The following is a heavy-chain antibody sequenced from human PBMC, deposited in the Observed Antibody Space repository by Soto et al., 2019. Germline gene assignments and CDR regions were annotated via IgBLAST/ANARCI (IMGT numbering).Heavy chain of an antibody. V-gene: IGHV4-59*01. CDR3: ASQSSEWLLFAS. CDR1: GGSISSYY. D-gene: IGHD5-12*01. J-gene: IGHJ4*02. Sequence: SETLSLTCTVSGGSISSYYWSWIRQPPGKGLEWIGYIYYSGSTDYNPSLKSRVTISVDTSKNQFSLKLSSVTAADTAVYYCASQSSEWLLFASWGQGTLVTVSS. CDR2: IYYSGST.